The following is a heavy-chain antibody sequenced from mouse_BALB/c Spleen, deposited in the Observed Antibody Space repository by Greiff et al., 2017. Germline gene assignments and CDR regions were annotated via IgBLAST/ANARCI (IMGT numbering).Heavy chain of an antibody. D-gene: IGHD4-1*01. V-gene: IGHV1-15*01. CDR3: TRESNWDVAMDY. Sequence: QVQLQQSGAELVRPGASVTLSCKASGYTFTDYEMHWVKQTPVHGLEWIGAIDPETGGTAYNQKFKGKATLTADKSSSTAYMELRSLTFEDSAVYYCTRESNWDVAMDYWGQGTSVTVSS. J-gene: IGHJ4*01. CDR2: IDPETGGT. CDR1: GYTFTDYE.